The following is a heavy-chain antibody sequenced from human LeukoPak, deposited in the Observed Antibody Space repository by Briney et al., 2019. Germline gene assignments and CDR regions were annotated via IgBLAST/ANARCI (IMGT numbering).Heavy chain of an antibody. Sequence: KTSETLSLTCTVSGGSINNYYWNWIRQSAGKGLEWIGRIYSSGSTNYNPSLKSRVTMSVDTSKNQFSLKLTSVTAGDTAVYYCVRAVNTRGVFWGQGTLVSVSS. D-gene: IGHD5/OR15-5a*01. CDR3: VRAVNTRGVF. V-gene: IGHV4-4*07. CDR2: IYSSGST. J-gene: IGHJ4*02. CDR1: GGSINNYY.